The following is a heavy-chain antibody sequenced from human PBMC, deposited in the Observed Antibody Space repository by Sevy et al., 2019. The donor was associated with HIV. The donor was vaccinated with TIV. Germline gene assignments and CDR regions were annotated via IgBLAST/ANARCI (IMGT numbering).Heavy chain of an antibody. J-gene: IGHJ4*02. D-gene: IGHD4-17*01. Sequence: GGSLRLSCAASGFNFSIYGMHWVRQAPGKGLEWVALIWYDGSNKYYEDSVKGRFTISRDNSKNTLSLQMNSLRAEDTAVYYCVRGRDYGNFDYWGQGTLVTVSS. CDR2: IWYDGSNK. V-gene: IGHV3-33*01. CDR1: GFNFSIYG. CDR3: VRGRDYGNFDY.